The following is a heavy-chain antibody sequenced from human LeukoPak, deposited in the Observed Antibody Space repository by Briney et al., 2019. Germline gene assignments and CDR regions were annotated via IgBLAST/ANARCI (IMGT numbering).Heavy chain of an antibody. CDR3: AKRGVVVRVFLVGFHKEAYYFDS. J-gene: IGHJ4*02. Sequence: GGSLRLSCGVSGITLSNYGMSWVRQAPGKGLEWVAGLSGSAGGTNYADSVNGRFTISTDNSKNTLFLQMARLRAEDTAVYFCAKRGVVVRVFLVGFHKEAYYFDSWGQGAQVTVSS. CDR1: GITLSNYG. CDR2: LSGSAGGT. V-gene: IGHV3-23*01. D-gene: IGHD3-16*02.